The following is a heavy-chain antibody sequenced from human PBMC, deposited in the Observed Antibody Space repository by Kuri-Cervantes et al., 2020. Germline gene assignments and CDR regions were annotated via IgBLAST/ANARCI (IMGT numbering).Heavy chain of an antibody. CDR3: ARVRSGYDSGALDY. D-gene: IGHD5-12*01. CDR2: ISSSSSYI. V-gene: IGHV3-21*01. CDR1: GFTFSSYS. J-gene: IGHJ4*02. Sequence: GESLKISCAASGFTFSSYSMNWVRQAPGKGLEWVSSISSSSSYIYYADSVKGRFTISRDNAKNSLYLQMNSLRAEDTAVYYCARVRSGYDSGALDYWGQGTLVTVSS.